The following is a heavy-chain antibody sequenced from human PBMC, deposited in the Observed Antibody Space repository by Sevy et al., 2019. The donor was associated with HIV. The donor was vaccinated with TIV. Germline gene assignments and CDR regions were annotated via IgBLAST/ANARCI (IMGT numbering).Heavy chain of an antibody. V-gene: IGHV1-69*13. D-gene: IGHD3-10*01. CDR3: ARGTYYYGPGSSYYFDY. CDR1: GDTFSSYA. CDR2: IIPIFGTA. Sequence: ASVKVSCKASGDTFSSYAISWVRQAPGQGLEWMGGIIPIFGTANYAPKFQGRVTITADESTSTAYMELSSLRSEDTAVYYCARGTYYYGPGSSYYFDYWGQGTLVTVSS. J-gene: IGHJ4*01.